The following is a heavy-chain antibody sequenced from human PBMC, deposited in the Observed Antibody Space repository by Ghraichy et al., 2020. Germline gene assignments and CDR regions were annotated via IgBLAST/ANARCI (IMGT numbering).Heavy chain of an antibody. J-gene: IGHJ4*02. CDR3: ARDLGSGWSFDS. V-gene: IGHV3-7*01. Sequence: ESLNISCAASGFIFSDYWMSWVRQAPGKGLEWVANIKKDGSEKYYVDSVKGRFTISRDNAKNSLYLQMNSLRAEDTAVYYCARDLGSGWSFDSWGQGTLVTVSS. CDR1: GFIFSDYW. CDR2: IKKDGSEK. D-gene: IGHD6-19*01.